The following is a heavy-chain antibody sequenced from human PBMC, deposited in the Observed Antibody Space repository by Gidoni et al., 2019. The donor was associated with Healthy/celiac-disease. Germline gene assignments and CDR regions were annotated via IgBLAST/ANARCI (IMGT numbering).Heavy chain of an antibody. CDR2: ISGSGGNK. J-gene: IGHJ4*02. CDR3: AKDGWDIVATIPPYFDY. D-gene: IGHD5-12*01. V-gene: IGHV3-23*01. Sequence: EVQLLESGAGLVQPGGPLRLSCAASGFTLSSYALNWVRQAPGKGLEWVSVISGSGGNKYYADSVKGRFTISRDNSKNTLYLQMNSLRAEDTAVYYCAKDGWDIVATIPPYFDYWGQGTLVTVSS. CDR1: GFTLSSYA.